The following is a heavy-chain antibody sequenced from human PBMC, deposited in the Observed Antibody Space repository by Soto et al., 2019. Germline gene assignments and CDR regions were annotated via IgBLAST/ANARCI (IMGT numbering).Heavy chain of an antibody. D-gene: IGHD6-6*01. CDR3: ARFYGYSSSSAGWFDP. J-gene: IGHJ5*02. CDR1: GGSISSYY. Sequence: SETLSLTCTVSGGSISSYYWSWIRQPPGKGLEWIGYIYYSGSTNYNPSLKSRVTISVDTSKNQFSLKLSSVTAADTAVYYCARFYGYSSSSAGWFDPWGQGTLVTVSS. V-gene: IGHV4-59*01. CDR2: IYYSGST.